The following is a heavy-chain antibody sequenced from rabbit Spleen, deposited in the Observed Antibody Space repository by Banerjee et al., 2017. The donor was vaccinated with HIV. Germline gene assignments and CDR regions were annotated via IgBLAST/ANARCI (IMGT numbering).Heavy chain of an antibody. CDR1: GFDFSSNDY. Sequence: QEQVKETGGGLVQPEGSLTLTCKASGFDFSSNDYMCWVRQAPGKGLEWIACTAGGRSTFTYYASWAKGRFTCSKASSTTVTLQMTSLTAADTATYFCARWAAGNSGWYTFNLWGPGTLVTVS. J-gene: IGHJ4*01. CDR3: ARWAAGNSGWYTFNL. CDR2: TAGGRSTFT. D-gene: IGHD1-1*01. V-gene: IGHV1S45*01.